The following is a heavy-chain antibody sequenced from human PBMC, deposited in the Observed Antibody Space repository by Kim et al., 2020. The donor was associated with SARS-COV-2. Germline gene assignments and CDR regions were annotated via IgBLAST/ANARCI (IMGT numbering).Heavy chain of an antibody. Sequence: YTSGGTTYNPSLPSRVTMSVDMAKNQFSLKLSSVTAADTAVYYCASALGHWGQGTLVTVSS. J-gene: IGHJ4*02. CDR2: YTSGGT. V-gene: IGHV4-4*07. CDR3: ASALGH. D-gene: IGHD3-16*02.